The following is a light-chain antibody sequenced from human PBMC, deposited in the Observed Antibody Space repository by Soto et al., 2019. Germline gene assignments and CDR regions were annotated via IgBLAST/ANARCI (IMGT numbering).Light chain of an antibody. J-gene: IGKJ4*01. CDR1: QGISSY. Sequence: DIQLTQSPSFLSASVGDRVTITCRASQGISSYLAWYQQKPGKAPKLRIYAASTLQSGVPSRFSGSGSGTEFTLTISSLQPEDFATYYCQQLNSYPLTFGGGTKV. V-gene: IGKV1-9*01. CDR3: QQLNSYPLT. CDR2: AAS.